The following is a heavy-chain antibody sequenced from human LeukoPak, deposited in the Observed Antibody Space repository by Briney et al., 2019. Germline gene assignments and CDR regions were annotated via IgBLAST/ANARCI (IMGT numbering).Heavy chain of an antibody. V-gene: IGHV3-21*01. D-gene: IGHD3-22*01. CDR3: ASTYDSSGYLGWFDP. J-gene: IGHJ5*02. Sequence: GGSLRLSCAASGSTFSSYSMNWVRQAPGKGLEWVSSISSSSSYIYYADSVKGRFTISRDNAKNSLYLQMDSLRAEDTAVYYCASTYDSSGYLGWFDPWGQGTLVTVSS. CDR2: ISSSSSYI. CDR1: GSTFSSYS.